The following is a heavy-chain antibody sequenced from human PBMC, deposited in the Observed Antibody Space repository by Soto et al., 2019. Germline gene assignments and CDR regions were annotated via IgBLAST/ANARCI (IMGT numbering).Heavy chain of an antibody. J-gene: IGHJ4*02. V-gene: IGHV1-18*01. CDR3: ARDSPPPRE. CDR2: ISAYNGNT. Sequence: QVQLVQSGAEVKKPGASVKVSCKASGYTFTSYYISWVRQAPGQGLEWMGWISAYNGNTNYAQKLHGRVTMTTATSTSTSFMELRSLGSDDTAVYYCARDSPPPREWGQGTLVTVSS. CDR1: GYTFTSYY.